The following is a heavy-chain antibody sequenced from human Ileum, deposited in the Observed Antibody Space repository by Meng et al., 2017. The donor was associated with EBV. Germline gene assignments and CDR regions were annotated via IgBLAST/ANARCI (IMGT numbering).Heavy chain of an antibody. V-gene: IGHV4-4*02. D-gene: IGHD3-22*01. J-gene: IGHJ4*02. CDR3: ARESYSDSSGYYSLDY. CDR2: IHHTEST. CDR1: GGSISGSNW. Sequence: QVQLEESGPGLVMPSGTLSLTCAVSGGSISGSNWWSWVRQAPGKGLEWIGEIHHTESTNYNPSLKSRVTISVDKSKNQFSLKLSSVTAADTAVYYCARESYSDSSGYYSLDYWGQGSLVTVSS.